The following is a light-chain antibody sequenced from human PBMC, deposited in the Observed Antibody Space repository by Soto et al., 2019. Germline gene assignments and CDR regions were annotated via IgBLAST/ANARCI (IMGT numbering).Light chain of an antibody. CDR2: DVT. CDR1: SSDVGGYNF. CDR3: SSYTSISTYV. J-gene: IGLJ1*01. Sequence: SALTQPASVSGSPGQSITLSCPGTSSDVGGYNFVSWYQQHPDKAPKLMIYDVTNRPSGVSNRFSGSKSGNTASLTISGLQAEDEADYYCSSYTSISTYVFGTGTKLTVL. V-gene: IGLV2-14*01.